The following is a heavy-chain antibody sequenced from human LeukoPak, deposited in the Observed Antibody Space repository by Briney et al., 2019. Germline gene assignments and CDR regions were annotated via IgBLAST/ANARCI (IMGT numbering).Heavy chain of an antibody. D-gene: IGHD3-10*01. CDR1: GGSISSYY. CDR3: ARDENSMVRGVIPFDY. CDR2: IYYSGST. Sequence: SETLSLTCTVSGGSISSYYWSWIRQPPGKGLEWIGYIYYSGSTNYNPSLKSRVTISVDTSKNQFSLKLSSVTAADTAVYYCARDENSMVRGVIPFDYWGQGTLVTVSS. J-gene: IGHJ4*02. V-gene: IGHV4-59*12.